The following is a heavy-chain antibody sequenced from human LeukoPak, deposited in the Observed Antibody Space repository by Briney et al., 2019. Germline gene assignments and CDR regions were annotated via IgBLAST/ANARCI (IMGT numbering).Heavy chain of an antibody. CDR3: ARAFTYYYDSSEQRFDN. D-gene: IGHD3-22*01. Sequence: PSETLSLTCLVSGGTIRSSSYYWAWIRRPPGEGLEWIGSMHYGRNTRYNPSLKSRVTISIDTSKNQFSLNVNSLTAADTAVYHCARAFTYYYDSSEQRFDNWGQGTLVTVSS. V-gene: IGHV4-39*01. CDR1: GGTIRSSSYY. J-gene: IGHJ4*02. CDR2: MHYGRNT.